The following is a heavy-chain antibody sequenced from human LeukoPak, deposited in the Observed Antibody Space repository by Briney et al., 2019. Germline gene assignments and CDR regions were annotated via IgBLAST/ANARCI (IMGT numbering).Heavy chain of an antibody. CDR1: GFTFSSYW. CDR3: ARAPREYSYGTYYFDY. CDR2: IKQDGSEK. J-gene: IGHJ4*02. D-gene: IGHD5-18*01. Sequence: GGSLRLSCAASGFTFSSYWMSWVRQAPGKGLEWVANIKQDGSEKYYVDSVKGRFTISRDNAKNTLYLQMNSLRAEDTAVYYCARAPREYSYGTYYFDYWGQGTLVTVSS. V-gene: IGHV3-7*01.